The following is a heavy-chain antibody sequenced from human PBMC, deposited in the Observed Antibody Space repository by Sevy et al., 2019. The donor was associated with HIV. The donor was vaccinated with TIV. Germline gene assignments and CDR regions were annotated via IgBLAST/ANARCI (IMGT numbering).Heavy chain of an antibody. Sequence: GGSLRLSCAASGLTFSSYAMHWVRQAPGKGLEWVAVISHDGSDKYFADSVKGRFTISRDNSKNTLFLQMNSLRTEDTAVYYCARGPGVVAVAALNWFDPWGQGTLVTVSS. D-gene: IGHD2-15*01. CDR2: ISHDGSDK. CDR3: ARGPGVVAVAALNWFDP. CDR1: GLTFSSYA. J-gene: IGHJ5*02. V-gene: IGHV3-30*04.